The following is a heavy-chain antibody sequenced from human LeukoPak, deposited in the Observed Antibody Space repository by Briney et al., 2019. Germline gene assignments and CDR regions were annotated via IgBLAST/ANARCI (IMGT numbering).Heavy chain of an antibody. CDR3: AKNPRLEGWIYFDS. D-gene: IGHD1-1*01. Sequence: GGSLRHSCAASGFTFSSYSMSWVRQAPGKGLEWVSSISGSGGRIDYADSVKGRFTISRDNSKNTLSLQMNSLTAEDTAVYYCAKNPRLEGWIYFDSWGQGILVTVSS. CDR2: ISGSGGRI. V-gene: IGHV3-23*01. CDR1: GFTFSSYS. J-gene: IGHJ4*02.